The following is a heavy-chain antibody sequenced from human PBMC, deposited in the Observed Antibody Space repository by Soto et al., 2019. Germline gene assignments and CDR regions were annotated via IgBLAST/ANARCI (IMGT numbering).Heavy chain of an antibody. V-gene: IGHV4-34*01. CDR2: INHSGST. D-gene: IGHD3-22*01. CDR3: ARELTYYYDSSGYYYPWLDP. CDR1: GGSFSGYY. J-gene: IGHJ5*02. Sequence: SDTLSLTCAVYGGSFSGYYWSWIRQPPGKGLEWIGEINHSGSTNYNPSLKSRVTTSVDTSKNQFSLKLSSVTAADTAVYYCARELTYYYDSSGYYYPWLDPWGQGTLVTVSS.